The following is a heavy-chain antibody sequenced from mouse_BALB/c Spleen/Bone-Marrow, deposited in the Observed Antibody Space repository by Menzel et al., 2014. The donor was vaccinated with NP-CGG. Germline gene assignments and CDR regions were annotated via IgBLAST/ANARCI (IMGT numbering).Heavy chain of an antibody. Sequence: EVQGVESGGGLVQPGGSLKLSCAASGFTFSSYGTSWVRQTPDKRLELVATINSDGGVTYYPDSVKGRFTISRDNAKNTLYLQMSSLKSEDTAMYYCARENPYGNYFDYWGQGTTLTVSS. CDR1: GFTFSSYG. CDR2: INSDGGVT. V-gene: IGHV5-6-3*01. CDR3: ARENPYGNYFDY. J-gene: IGHJ2*01. D-gene: IGHD2-1*01.